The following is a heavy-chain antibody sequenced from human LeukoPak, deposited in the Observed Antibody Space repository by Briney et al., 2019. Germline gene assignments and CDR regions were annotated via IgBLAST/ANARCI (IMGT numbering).Heavy chain of an antibody. V-gene: IGHV1-18*01. Sequence: ASVKVSCKASGYTFSSYGISWVRQAPGQGLEWMGWISAYNGNTNYAQKLQGRVTMTTDTSTSTAYMELRSLRSDDTAVYYCAREGYYDSSGYFDYWGQGTLVTVSS. CDR1: GYTFSSYG. CDR2: ISAYNGNT. J-gene: IGHJ4*02. CDR3: AREGYYDSSGYFDY. D-gene: IGHD3-22*01.